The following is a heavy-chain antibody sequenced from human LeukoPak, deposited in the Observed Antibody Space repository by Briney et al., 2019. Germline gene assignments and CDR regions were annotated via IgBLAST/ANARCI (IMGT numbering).Heavy chain of an antibody. CDR3: ARRRIAVAGWGDY. Sequence: PSETLSLTCAVYGGSFSGYYWSWIRQPPGKGREWIGEINHIVSTNYNPSLKSRVTISVDTSKNQLSLKLSSVNAADTAVYYCARRRIAVAGWGDYWGQGTLVTVSS. J-gene: IGHJ4*02. CDR2: INHIVST. V-gene: IGHV4-34*01. CDR1: GGSFSGYY. D-gene: IGHD6-19*01.